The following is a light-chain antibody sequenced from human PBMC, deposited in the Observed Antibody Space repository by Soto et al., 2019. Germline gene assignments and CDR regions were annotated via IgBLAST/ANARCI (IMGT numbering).Light chain of an antibody. CDR1: QSVSSN. V-gene: IGKV3D-15*01. Sequence: EIVMTQSPATLSVSPGERATLSCRASQSVSSNLAWYQQQPGQAPRLLIYGASTRATGIPARFSGSGSGTEFTLTINSLQSEDFAVYYCHQRQYWPPITFGQGTRLEIK. J-gene: IGKJ5*01. CDR3: HQRQYWPPIT. CDR2: GAS.